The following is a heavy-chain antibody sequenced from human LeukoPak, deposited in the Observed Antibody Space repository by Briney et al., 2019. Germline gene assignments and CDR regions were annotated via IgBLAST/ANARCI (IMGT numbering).Heavy chain of an antibody. V-gene: IGHV4-30-4*08. J-gene: IGHJ5*02. CDR2: IYYSGST. Sequence: PSETLSLTCAVSGGSVSDSRFYWGWFRQPPGKGLEWIGYIYYSGSTYYNPSLKSRVTTSVDTSKNQFSLKLSSVTAADTAMYYCARLTTVTTSWFDPWGQGILVTVSS. D-gene: IGHD4-17*01. CDR3: ARLTTVTTSWFDP. CDR1: GGSVSDSRFY.